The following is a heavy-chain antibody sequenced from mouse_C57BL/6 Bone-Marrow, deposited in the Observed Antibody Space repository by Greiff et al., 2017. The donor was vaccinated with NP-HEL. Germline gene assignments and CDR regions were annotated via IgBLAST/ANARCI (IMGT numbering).Heavy chain of an antibody. CDR3: ARWGNYWYFDV. V-gene: IGHV1-26*01. J-gene: IGHJ1*03. CDR2: INPNNGGT. CDR1: GYTFTDYY. D-gene: IGHD2-1*01. Sequence: VHVKQSGPELVKPGASVKISCKASGYTFTDYYMNWVKQSHGKSLEWIGDINPNNGGTSYNQKFKGKATLTVDKSSSTAYMELRSLTSEDSAVYYCARWGNYWYFDVWGTGTTVTVSS.